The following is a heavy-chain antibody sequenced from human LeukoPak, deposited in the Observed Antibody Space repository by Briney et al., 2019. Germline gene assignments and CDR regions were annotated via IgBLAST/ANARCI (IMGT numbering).Heavy chain of an antibody. Sequence: ASVKVSCKAFGYTFTGYWMHWVRQAPGQGPEWMGVISPSGGSTIYAQKFKGRVTLTRDMSTSTDYLELSSLRSEDTAVYYCAREGVSRTAMGKSDYYYYMDVWGKGTTVTVSS. CDR2: ISPSGGST. CDR1: GYTFTGYW. D-gene: IGHD5-18*01. V-gene: IGHV1-46*01. CDR3: AREGVSRTAMGKSDYYYYMDV. J-gene: IGHJ6*03.